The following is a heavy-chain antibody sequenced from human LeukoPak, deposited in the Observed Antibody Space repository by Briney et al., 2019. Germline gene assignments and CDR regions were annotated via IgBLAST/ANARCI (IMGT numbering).Heavy chain of an antibody. Sequence: SEALSLTCTVSGGSISTSTYYWGWIRQPPGKGLEWIGTISYSGTPHYNSSLNSRLTISLDTSKNHFSLQLNSVTAVDTAVYHCVRPRDYGCDNWGQGTLVIVSS. CDR2: ISYSGTP. CDR3: VRPRDYGCDN. J-gene: IGHJ4*02. D-gene: IGHD4-17*01. CDR1: GGSISTSTYY. V-gene: IGHV4-39*02.